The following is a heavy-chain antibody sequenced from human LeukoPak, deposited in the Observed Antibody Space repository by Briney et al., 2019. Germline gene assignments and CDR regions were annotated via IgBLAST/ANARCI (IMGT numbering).Heavy chain of an antibody. Sequence: PGGSLRLSCAASGFTFRNYGMHWVRQAPGKGLEWVAFIRYDGSKKYYADSVKGRFTISRDNSKNTLYLQMNSLRAEDTAVYYCARGGLKWELLPARARKSFYFDYWGQGTLVTVSS. D-gene: IGHD1-26*01. J-gene: IGHJ4*02. V-gene: IGHV3-30*02. CDR3: ARGGLKWELLPARARKSFYFDY. CDR1: GFTFRNYG. CDR2: IRYDGSKK.